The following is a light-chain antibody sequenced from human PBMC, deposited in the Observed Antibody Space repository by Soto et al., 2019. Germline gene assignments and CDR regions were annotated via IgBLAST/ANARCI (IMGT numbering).Light chain of an antibody. J-gene: IGKJ1*01. CDR2: AAS. V-gene: IGKV1-17*01. CDR3: LQHHSHPPT. Sequence: DIQMTQSPSSLAASVGDRVTITCRASQDIRDELGWFQQKPGKAPKRLIYAASSLQSGVPSRFSGSGSGTDFTLTISSLQPEEFATYYCLQHHSHPPTFGQGTRIDI. CDR1: QDIRDE.